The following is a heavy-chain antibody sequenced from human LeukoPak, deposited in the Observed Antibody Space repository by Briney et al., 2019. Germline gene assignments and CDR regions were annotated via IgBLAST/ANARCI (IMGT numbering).Heavy chain of an antibody. CDR3: ARSAVLGRGYSYGGDAFDI. J-gene: IGHJ3*02. CDR1: GFTFSSYA. D-gene: IGHD5-18*01. Sequence: GGSLRLSCAASGFTFSSYAMHWVRQAPGKGLEWVAVISYDGSNKYYADSVKGRFTISRDNSKNTLYLQMNSLRAEDTAVHYCARSAVLGRGYSYGGDAFDIWGQGTMVTVSS. CDR2: ISYDGSNK. V-gene: IGHV3-30-3*01.